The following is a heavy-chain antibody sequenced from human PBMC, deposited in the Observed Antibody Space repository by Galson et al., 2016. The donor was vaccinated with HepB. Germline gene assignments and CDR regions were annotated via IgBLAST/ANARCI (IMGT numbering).Heavy chain of an antibody. J-gene: IGHJ4*02. V-gene: IGHV2-70*13. Sequence: PALVKPTQTLTLTCPFSEFSLNTRGMCVSWIRQPPGKALEWLALIDWTDDKYYSTTLKTRLTISKDTSKNQVVLTMTNMDPVDTATYYCARTLQSQLRATFDYWGQGTLVTVSS. D-gene: IGHD5-18*01. CDR3: ARTLQSQLRATFDY. CDR2: IDWTDDK. CDR1: EFSLNTRGMC.